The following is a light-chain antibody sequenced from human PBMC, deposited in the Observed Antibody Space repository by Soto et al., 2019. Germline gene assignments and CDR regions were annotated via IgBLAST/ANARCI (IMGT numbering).Light chain of an antibody. CDR2: KAS. CDR3: QQYSTYSWT. Sequence: DIQMTQSPSTLSASVGDRVTITCRARQSISSWLAWYQQKPGKAPKLLIYKASSLESGVPSRFSGSGSGTEFTLTISSLQPDDFATYYGQQYSTYSWTFGQGTKVEVK. CDR1: QSISSW. J-gene: IGKJ1*01. V-gene: IGKV1-5*03.